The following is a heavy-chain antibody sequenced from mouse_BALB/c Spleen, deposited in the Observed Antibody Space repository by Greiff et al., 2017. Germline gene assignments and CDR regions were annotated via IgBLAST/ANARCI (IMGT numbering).Heavy chain of an antibody. CDR3: TRDLTWYFDV. V-gene: IGHV1S22*01. CDR2: IYPGSGST. J-gene: IGHJ1*01. CDR1: GYTFTSYW. Sequence: LQQPGSELVRPGASVKLSCKASGYTFTSYWMHWVKQRPGQGLEWIGNIYPGSGSTNYDEKFKSKATLTVDTSSSTAYMQLSSLTSEDSAVYYCTRDLTWYFDVWGAGTTVTVSS.